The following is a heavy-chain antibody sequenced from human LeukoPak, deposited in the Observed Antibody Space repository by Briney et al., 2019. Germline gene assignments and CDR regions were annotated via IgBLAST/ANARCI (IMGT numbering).Heavy chain of an antibody. J-gene: IGHJ4*02. CDR1: GFTFSSYA. D-gene: IGHD3-22*01. CDR2: ISGSGGST. Sequence: PGGSLRLSCAASGFTFSSYAMSWVRQAPGKGLEWVSAISGSGGSTYYADSVKGRFTISRDNSKNTLYLQMNSLRAEDTAVYYCATYCYDSSGYNNDGIFDYWGQGTLVTVSS. V-gene: IGHV3-23*01. CDR3: ATYCYDSSGYNNDGIFDY.